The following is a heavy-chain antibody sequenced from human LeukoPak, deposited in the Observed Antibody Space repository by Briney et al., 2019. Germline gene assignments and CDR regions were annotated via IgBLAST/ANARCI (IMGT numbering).Heavy chain of an antibody. J-gene: IGHJ4*02. D-gene: IGHD3-10*01. Sequence: PSETLSLTCPVSADSLSSGGHYWAWLRQFPGKGLESIGFIHHSGRSRHNPSRKDRVAISVDTSRKQFALTLSSVTAADTAMYYCARGGNRFGGFYFDYWGQGIQVIVSS. CDR3: ARGGNRFGGFYFDY. CDR2: IHHSGRS. CDR1: ADSLSSGGHY. V-gene: IGHV4-31*03.